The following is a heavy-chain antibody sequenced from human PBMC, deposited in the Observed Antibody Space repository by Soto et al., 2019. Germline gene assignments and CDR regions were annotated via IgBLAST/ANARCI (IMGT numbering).Heavy chain of an antibody. V-gene: IGHV4-39*01. CDR2: IYYSGRT. D-gene: IGHD2-21*02. CDR1: GESISSSSYY. Sequence: SETLSLTCIVSGESISSSSYYWGWIRQPPGKGLEWIGSIYYSGRTYYNPSFKSRVTISIDTSNNQFSLKLSSVTATDTAVYYCARQRTTVVTQAYFDHWGQGALVTVSS. J-gene: IGHJ4*02. CDR3: ARQRTTVVTQAYFDH.